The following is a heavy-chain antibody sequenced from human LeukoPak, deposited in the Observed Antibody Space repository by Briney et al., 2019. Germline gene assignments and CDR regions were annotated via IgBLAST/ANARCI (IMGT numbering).Heavy chain of an antibody. D-gene: IGHD3-10*02. Sequence: GRSLRLSCAASGFTFSRYGMHWVRQTPGKGLEWVAVISYDASNKYYADSVKGRFTISRDNAKNSLYLQMNSLRAEDTAVYYCAELGFTMVGGVWGKGTTVTISS. V-gene: IGHV3-30*18. CDR2: ISYDASNK. J-gene: IGHJ6*04. CDR1: GFTFSRYG. CDR3: AELGFTMVGGV.